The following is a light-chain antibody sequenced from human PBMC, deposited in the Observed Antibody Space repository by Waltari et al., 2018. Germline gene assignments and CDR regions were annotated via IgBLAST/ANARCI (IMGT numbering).Light chain of an antibody. J-gene: IGKJ5*01. CDR3: QQADSFPIT. CDR1: QGISSW. CDR2: AAS. V-gene: IGKV1D-12*01. Sequence: DLKMTQSPSSVSASVGDRVTITCRASQGISSWLAWYQHKPGKVPKLLITAASSLQSGVPSRFSGSGSGTDFTLIISSLQPEDFATYYCQQADSFPITFGQGTRLEIK.